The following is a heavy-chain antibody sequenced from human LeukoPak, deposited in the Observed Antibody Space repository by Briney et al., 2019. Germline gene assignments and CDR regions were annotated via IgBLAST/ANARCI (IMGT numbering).Heavy chain of an antibody. CDR3: ARAGGRSWFDP. CDR2: ISTYNGRT. Sequence: GASVKVPCKASGYTFTGYYMHWVRQAPGQGLEWMGWISTYNGRTNYAPNFQDRVTMTSDRSTSTAYMELSRLTSDDTAVYYCARAGGRSWFDPWGQGTLVTVSS. J-gene: IGHJ5*02. V-gene: IGHV1-2*02. CDR1: GYTFTGYY.